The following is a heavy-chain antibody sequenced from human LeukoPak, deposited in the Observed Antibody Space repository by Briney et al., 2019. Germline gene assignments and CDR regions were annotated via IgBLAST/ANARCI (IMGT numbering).Heavy chain of an antibody. CDR3: ARGYSSSSGHGMDV. Sequence: GGSLRLSCAASGFAFSSYWMHWVRQAPGKGLVWVSRINSGGSGTTYADSVKGRFTISRDNAKNTLYLQMNSLRAEDTAMYYCARGYSSSSGHGMDVWGQGTTVTVSS. D-gene: IGHD6-6*01. V-gene: IGHV3-74*01. CDR2: INSGGSGT. CDR1: GFAFSSYW. J-gene: IGHJ6*02.